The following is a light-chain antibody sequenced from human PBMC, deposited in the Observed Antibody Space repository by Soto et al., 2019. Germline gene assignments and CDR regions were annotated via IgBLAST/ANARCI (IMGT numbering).Light chain of an antibody. CDR3: QQYNNWPPYT. CDR1: QSVAIN. J-gene: IGKJ2*01. Sequence: ETVMTQSPVTLSVSPGERATLSCRASQSVAINLAWYQQRPGQAPRLLIYGASTRATDIPARFSGSGSGTEFTLTISSLQSEDFAVYYCQQYNNWPPYTFGQGTKVDIK. CDR2: GAS. V-gene: IGKV3-15*01.